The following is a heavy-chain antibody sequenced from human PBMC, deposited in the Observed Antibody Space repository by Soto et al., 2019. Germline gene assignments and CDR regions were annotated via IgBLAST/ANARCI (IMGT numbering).Heavy chain of an antibody. CDR2: INPETGGT. Sequence: QVQLVQSGADVKTPGASVRVSCKASGYTCTGYYVHWVREAPGQGLEWMGWINPETGGTSYAQKFQVRVTLSRDTSINTAYLELSRLRFDDAAVYFCARERYQVISDGMDVWGQGTTVTVSS. CDR1: GYTCTGYY. V-gene: IGHV1-2*02. CDR3: ARERYQVISDGMDV. J-gene: IGHJ6*02. D-gene: IGHD2-2*01.